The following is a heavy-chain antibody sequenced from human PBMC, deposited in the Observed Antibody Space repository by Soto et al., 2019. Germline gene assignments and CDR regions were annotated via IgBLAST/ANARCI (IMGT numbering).Heavy chain of an antibody. J-gene: IGHJ6*02. Sequence: QVQLQQWGAGLLKPSETLSLTCAVYGGSFSGYYWSWIRQPPGKGLEWIGEINHSGSTNYNPSLKSRVTISVDTSKHQFSLKLSSVTAADTAVYYCARDGRRSNHYYYYGMDVWGQGTTVTVSS. V-gene: IGHV4-34*01. CDR2: INHSGST. CDR1: GGSFSGYY. D-gene: IGHD1-1*01. CDR3: ARDGRRSNHYYYYGMDV.